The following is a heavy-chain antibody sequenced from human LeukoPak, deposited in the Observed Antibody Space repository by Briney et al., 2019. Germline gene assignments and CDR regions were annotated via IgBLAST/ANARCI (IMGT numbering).Heavy chain of an antibody. CDR3: AKANLGIVGAKGARKFFDY. CDR2: IIITSKTI. J-gene: IGHJ4*02. V-gene: IGHV3-48*03. Sequence: GGSLKLSCAVSGFNLTVYEIIWVRQAPGKGLEWVSYIIITSKTIYYSDSVKGRFTISRDTAKNSLYLQMISLRAEDTAVYYCAKANLGIVGAKGARKFFDYWGQGTLVTASS. D-gene: IGHD1-26*01. CDR1: GFNLTVYE.